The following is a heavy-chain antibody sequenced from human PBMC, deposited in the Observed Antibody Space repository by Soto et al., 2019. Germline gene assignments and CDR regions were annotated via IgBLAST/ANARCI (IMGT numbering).Heavy chain of an antibody. CDR1: GFTVSSDY. Sequence: GGSLRLSCAASGFTVSSDYMTWVRQAPGKGLEWLSTVYSGGTTYYADSVKGRFIISRDNSKNTLFLQMNNLRVEDTAIYYCARDPGYRNGMDVWGQGTTVTVSS. J-gene: IGHJ6*02. D-gene: IGHD5-18*01. V-gene: IGHV3-66*01. CDR3: ARDPGYRNGMDV. CDR2: VYSGGTT.